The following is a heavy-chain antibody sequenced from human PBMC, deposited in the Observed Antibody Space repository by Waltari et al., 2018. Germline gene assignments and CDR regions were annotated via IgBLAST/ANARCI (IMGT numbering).Heavy chain of an antibody. D-gene: IGHD2-15*01. CDR1: GYTFTSYA. CDR2: INAGNGNT. V-gene: IGHV1-3*01. Sequence: QVQLVQSGAEVKKPGASVKVSCKASGYTFTSYAMHWVRQAPGQRLEWMGWINAGNGNTKYSQKFQGRVTMTEDTSTDTAYMELSSLRSEDTAVYYCARFDRYFGGGHFDYWGQGTLVTVSS. J-gene: IGHJ4*02. CDR3: ARFDRYFGGGHFDY.